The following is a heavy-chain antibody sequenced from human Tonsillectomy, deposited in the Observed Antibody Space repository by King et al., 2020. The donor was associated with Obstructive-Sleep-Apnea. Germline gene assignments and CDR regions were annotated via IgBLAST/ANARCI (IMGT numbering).Heavy chain of an antibody. CDR3: ARDLNSSGREN. CDR2: ISGYNAKT. Sequence: QLVQSGGEVKRPGASVTVSCKTSGFTFTNYGISWMRQAPGQGLEWVGWISGYNAKTNYAQKFQDRVTMTTDTSTTTVTMELRSLTSDDTAVYYCARDLNSSGRENWGQGTLVIVSS. J-gene: IGHJ4*02. D-gene: IGHD6-25*01. CDR1: GFTFTNYG. V-gene: IGHV1-18*01.